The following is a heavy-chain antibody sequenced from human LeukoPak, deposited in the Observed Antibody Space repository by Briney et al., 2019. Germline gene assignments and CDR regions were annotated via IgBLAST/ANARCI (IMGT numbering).Heavy chain of an antibody. Sequence: GGSLRLSCAASGFTFSSYSMNWVRQAPGKGLEWVSSISSISSYIYYADSVKGRFTISRDNAKNSLYLQMNSLRAEDTAVYYCAVPDSSSWYFDYWGQGTLVTVPS. V-gene: IGHV3-21*01. CDR3: AVPDSSSWYFDY. D-gene: IGHD6-13*01. J-gene: IGHJ4*02. CDR2: ISSISSYI. CDR1: GFTFSSYS.